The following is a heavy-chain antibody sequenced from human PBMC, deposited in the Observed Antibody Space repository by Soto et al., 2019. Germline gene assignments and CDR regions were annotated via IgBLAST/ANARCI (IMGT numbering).Heavy chain of an antibody. CDR1: GFTSSSYG. CDR3: AKEYCSGGSCFYYYYYGMDV. CDR2: ISGSGGST. D-gene: IGHD2-15*01. V-gene: IGHV3-23*01. Sequence: GGSLRLSCAASGFTSSSYGMHWVRQAPGKGLVWVSAISGSGGSTYYADSVKGRFTISRDNSKNTLYLQMNSLRAEDTAVYYCAKEYCSGGSCFYYYYYGMDVWGQGTTVT. J-gene: IGHJ6*02.